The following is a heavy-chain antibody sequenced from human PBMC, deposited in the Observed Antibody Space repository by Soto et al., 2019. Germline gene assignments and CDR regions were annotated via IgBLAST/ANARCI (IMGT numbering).Heavy chain of an antibody. CDR3: ARESEDLTSNFDY. CDR1: GFTFTRYS. J-gene: IGHJ4*02. CDR2: ISSTTNYI. V-gene: IGHV3-21*06. Sequence: PGGSLRLSCASSGFTFTRYSMNWVRQAPGKGLEWVSSISSTTNYIYYGDSMKGRFTISRDNAKNSLYLEMNSLRAEDTAVYYCARESEDLTSNFDYWGQGTLVTVSS.